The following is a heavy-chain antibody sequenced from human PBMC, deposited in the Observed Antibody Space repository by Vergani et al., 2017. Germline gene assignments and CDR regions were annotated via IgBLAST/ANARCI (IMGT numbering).Heavy chain of an antibody. J-gene: IGHJ6*03. CDR2: INHSGST. CDR1: GGSFSGYY. CDR3: ARDGIAAAGNYYYYYYYMDV. Sequence: QVQLQQWGAGLLKPSETLSLTCAVYGGSFSGYYWSWIRQPPGKGLEWIGEINHSGSTNYNPSLKSRVTISVDTSKNQFSLKLSSVTAADTAVYYCARDGIAAAGNYYYYYYYMDVWGKGTTVTVSS. V-gene: IGHV4-34*01. D-gene: IGHD6-13*01.